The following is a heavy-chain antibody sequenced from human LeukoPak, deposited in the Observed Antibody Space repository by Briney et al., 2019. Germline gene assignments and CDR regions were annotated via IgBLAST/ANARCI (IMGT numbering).Heavy chain of an antibody. J-gene: IGHJ4*02. D-gene: IGHD5-12*01. V-gene: IGHV4-31*03. CDR2: IYYTGST. CDR1: NGSITSGHYY. CDR3: TRGSAYDFRF. Sequence: SETLSLTCTVSNGSITSGHYYWLWIRQHPGKGLEWLGYIYYTGSTYYNRSLRSRLTMAVDTSKNQFSLRLTSVTAADTATYYCTRGSAYDFRFWGQGTMVTVSS.